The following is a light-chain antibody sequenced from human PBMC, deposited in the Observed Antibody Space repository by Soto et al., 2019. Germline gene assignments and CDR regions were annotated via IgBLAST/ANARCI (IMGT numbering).Light chain of an antibody. CDR1: SSDVGAYIY. V-gene: IGLV2-14*03. Sequence: QLVLTQPASVSGSPGQSITISCGGTSSDVGAYIYVSWYQQYPGKAPKLIIYEVNNRPSGVSGRFSGSKSDTTAYLTISGLQAEDEADYYCSSYSDSDTKVFGTGTKVTVL. J-gene: IGLJ1*01. CDR2: EVN. CDR3: SSYSDSDTKV.